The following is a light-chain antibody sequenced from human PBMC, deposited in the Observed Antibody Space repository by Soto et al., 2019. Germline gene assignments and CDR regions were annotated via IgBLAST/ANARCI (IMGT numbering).Light chain of an antibody. CDR1: QGISSW. Sequence: DIQMTQSPSSVSASIGERVTITCRASQGISSWLAWYQQKPGKAPKLLIFDASNLQSGVPSRFSGSGSGTDFTLTINNLQPEDFATYYWQQANNFPLTFGGGTKVEIK. CDR2: DAS. J-gene: IGKJ4*01. V-gene: IGKV1-12*01. CDR3: QQANNFPLT.